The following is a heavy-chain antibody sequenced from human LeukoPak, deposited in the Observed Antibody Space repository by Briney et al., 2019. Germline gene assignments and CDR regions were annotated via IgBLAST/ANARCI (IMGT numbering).Heavy chain of an antibody. CDR3: AKDYCSSTSCYGMDV. V-gene: IGHV3-30*18. CDR1: GFTFSSYG. CDR2: ISYDGSIK. D-gene: IGHD2-2*01. Sequence: GGSLRLSCAASGFTFSSYGMHWVRQAPGKGLEWVAVISYDGSIKYYADSVKGRFTISRDNSKNTLYLQMNSLRAEDTAVYYCAKDYCSSTSCYGMDVWGQGTTVTVSS. J-gene: IGHJ6*02.